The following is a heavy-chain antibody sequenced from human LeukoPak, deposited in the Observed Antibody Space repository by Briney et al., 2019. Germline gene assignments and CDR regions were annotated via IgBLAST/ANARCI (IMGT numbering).Heavy chain of an antibody. CDR1: GGSISSSSYY. J-gene: IGHJ6*01. D-gene: IGHD2-21*01. V-gene: IGHV4-39*07. CDR2: IYYSGST. Sequence: PSETLSLTCTVSGGSISSSSYYWGWIRQPPGKGLEWIGSIYYSGSTYYNPSLKSRVTISVDTSKNQFSLKLSSVTAADTAVYFCATTEKNRYYINLWGPGTTVIVSS. CDR3: ATTEKNRYYINL.